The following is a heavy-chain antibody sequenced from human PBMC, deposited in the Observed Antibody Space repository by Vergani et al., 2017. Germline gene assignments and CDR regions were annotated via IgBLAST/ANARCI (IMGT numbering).Heavy chain of an antibody. Sequence: QVQLVQSGAEVKKPGASVKVSCKASGYTFTDYFMHCVRQAPGQGLEWMGWINPNSGGTNYAQKFQGRVTMTRDTSISTAYMELGNLRSDGTAVYYCARVGTSSNRDYFDYWGQGALVTVSS. D-gene: IGHD2-2*01. CDR2: INPNSGGT. CDR1: GYTFTDYF. V-gene: IGHV1-2*02. CDR3: ARVGTSSNRDYFDY. J-gene: IGHJ4*02.